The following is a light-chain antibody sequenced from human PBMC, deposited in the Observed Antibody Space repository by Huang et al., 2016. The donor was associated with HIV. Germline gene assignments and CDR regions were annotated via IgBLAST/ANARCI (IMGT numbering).Light chain of an antibody. V-gene: IGKV1-27*01. J-gene: IGKJ5*01. CDR1: QDIDNY. CDR3: QKYNSAPIT. CDR2: AAS. Sequence: DIQMTQSTSSLSASVGDSVNITCRASQDIDNYLAWYQQKPGKVKKLLIFAASALKYGVPPRFSRSGSGTHSSLNISSLQPEDVATYYCQKYNSAPITFGQGTRLEI.